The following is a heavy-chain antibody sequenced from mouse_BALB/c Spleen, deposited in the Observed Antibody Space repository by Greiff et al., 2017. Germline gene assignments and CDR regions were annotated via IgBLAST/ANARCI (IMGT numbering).Heavy chain of an antibody. J-gene: IGHJ3*01. CDR3: ASGSSGYAWFAY. CDR1: GFNIKDYY. CDR2: IDPENGNT. D-gene: IGHD3-1*01. Sequence: VQLQQSGAELVRPGALVKLSCKASGFNIKDYYMHWVKQRPEQGLEWIGWIDPENGNTIYDPKFQGKASITADTSSNTAYLQLSSLTSEDTAVYDCASGSSGYAWFAYWGQGTLVTVSA. V-gene: IGHV14-1*02.